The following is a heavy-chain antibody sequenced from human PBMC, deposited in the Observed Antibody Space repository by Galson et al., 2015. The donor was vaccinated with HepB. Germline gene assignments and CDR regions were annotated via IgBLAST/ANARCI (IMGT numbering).Heavy chain of an antibody. Sequence: TLSLTCTVSGGSISSGDHYWSWIRQPPGKGLEWIGYFAYGGSTNYHPSLKSRVTISVDTSKSQFHMKLNSGTAADTAMYYCARVIKRGVTSLWGSDYWGQGTLVTVSS. V-gene: IGHV4-30-4*01. CDR1: GGSISSGDHY. D-gene: IGHD3-16*01. CDR2: FAYGGST. J-gene: IGHJ4*02. CDR3: ARVIKRGVTSLWGSDY.